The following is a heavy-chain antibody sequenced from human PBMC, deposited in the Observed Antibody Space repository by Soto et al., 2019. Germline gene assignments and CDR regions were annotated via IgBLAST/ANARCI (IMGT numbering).Heavy chain of an antibody. CDR1: GGTFSSYA. CDR3: ARDSDSSGGLGSQPYYSCRMPG. Sequence: SVKVSCQASGGTFSSYAISWVLQAPGQGLEWMGGIIPIFGTANYAQKFQGRVTITADKSTSTAHMELSSLRSEDTAVYYCARDSDSSGGLGSQPYYSCRMPGWCPGPTVTLSS. D-gene: IGHD6-19*01. V-gene: IGHV1-69*06. J-gene: IGHJ6*02. CDR2: IIPIFGTA.